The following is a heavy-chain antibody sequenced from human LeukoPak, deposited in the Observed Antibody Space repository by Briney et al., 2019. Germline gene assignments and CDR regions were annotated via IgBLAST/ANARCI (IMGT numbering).Heavy chain of an antibody. CDR2: IKQDGNEK. CDR1: GFTFSSYW. CDR3: ARELLGHGYNSGDFDY. V-gene: IGHV3-7*01. Sequence: GGSLRLSCAASGFTFSSYWMSWVRQAPGKGLEWVANIKQDGNEKYYVDSVKGRFTISRDNAKNSLYLQMNSLRAEDTAVYYCARELLGHGYNSGDFDYWGQGTLVTVSS. J-gene: IGHJ4*02. D-gene: IGHD5-24*01.